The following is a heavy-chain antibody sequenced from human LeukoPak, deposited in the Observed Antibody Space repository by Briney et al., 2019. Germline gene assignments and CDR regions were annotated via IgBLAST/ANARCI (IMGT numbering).Heavy chain of an antibody. D-gene: IGHD3-9*01. CDR1: GGSFSGYY. Sequence: SETLSLTCAVYGGSFSGYYWSWIRQPPGKGLEWIGEINHSGSTNYNPSLKSRVTISVDTSKNQFSLKLSSVTAADTAVYYCARTVLRYFDWLLESAAFDIWGQGTMVTVSS. CDR3: ARTVLRYFDWLLESAAFDI. J-gene: IGHJ3*02. V-gene: IGHV4-34*01. CDR2: INHSGST.